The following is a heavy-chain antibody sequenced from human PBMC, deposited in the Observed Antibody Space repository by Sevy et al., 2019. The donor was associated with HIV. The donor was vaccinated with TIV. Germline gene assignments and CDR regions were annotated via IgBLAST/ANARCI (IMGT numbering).Heavy chain of an antibody. Sequence: GGSLRLSCAASGFTVSSNYMSWVRQAPGKGLEWVSVIYSGGSTYYEDSVKGRFTISRDNSKNTLYLQMNSRRAEDTAVYYCARDTRAAAGYYYYYGMDVWGQGTTVTVSS. D-gene: IGHD6-13*01. CDR3: ARDTRAAAGYYYYYGMDV. CDR1: GFTVSSNY. CDR2: IYSGGST. J-gene: IGHJ6*02. V-gene: IGHV3-53*01.